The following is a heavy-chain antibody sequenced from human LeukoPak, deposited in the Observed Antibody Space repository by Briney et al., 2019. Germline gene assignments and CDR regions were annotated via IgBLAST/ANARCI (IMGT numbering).Heavy chain of an antibody. CDR1: GFTFSSYA. V-gene: IGHV3-23*01. CDR2: ISGSGGST. CDR3: ARGRHWFDP. J-gene: IGHJ5*02. Sequence: GGSLRLSCAASGFTFSSYAMSWVRQAPGKGLEWVSAISGSGGSTYYALSVMGRFTISRDNSKNTLYLQLNSLRAEDTALYYCARGRHWFDPWGQGTLVTVSS.